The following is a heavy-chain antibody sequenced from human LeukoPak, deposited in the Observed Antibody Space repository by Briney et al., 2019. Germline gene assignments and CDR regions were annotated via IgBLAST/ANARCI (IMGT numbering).Heavy chain of an antibody. CDR2: ICTSGST. D-gene: IGHD2-8*01. V-gene: IGHV4-4*07. J-gene: IGHJ6*03. CDR3: ARDVPYCTNGLCYVRDYYYYMDV. CDR1: GGSISSYY. Sequence: PSETLSLTCTVSGGSISSYYWSWIRQPAGKGLEWIGRICTSGSTNYNPSLKSRVTMSVDTSKNQFSLELISVTAADTAVYYCARDVPYCTNGLCYVRDYYYYMDVWGKGTTVTVSS.